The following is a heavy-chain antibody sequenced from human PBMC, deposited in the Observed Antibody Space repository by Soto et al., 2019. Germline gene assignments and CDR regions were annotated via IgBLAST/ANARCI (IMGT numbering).Heavy chain of an antibody. V-gene: IGHV3-23*01. D-gene: IGHD4-17*01. J-gene: IGHJ4*01. CDR2: ISGSGGRT. CDR1: GFTFRDSA. CDR3: ARLNSGDYGLDYFAY. Sequence: GGSLRLSCVGSGFTFRDSAMSWVRQAPGKGLEWVSAISGSGGRTYYADSVEGRFTISRDNSKNTLYLQMTALTAEDAAVYYWARLNSGDYGLDYFAYWGHGTLVTVSS.